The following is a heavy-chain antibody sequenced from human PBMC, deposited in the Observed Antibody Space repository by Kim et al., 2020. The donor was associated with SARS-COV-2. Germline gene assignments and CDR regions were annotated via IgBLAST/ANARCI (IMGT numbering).Heavy chain of an antibody. J-gene: IGHJ6*02. CDR3: TRGSPPIF. D-gene: IGHD3-10*01. CDR2: YSGNT. Sequence: YSGNTNYNPSLKSRVTMSADTSKNQFSLNLRSVTAADTAIYYCTRGSPPIFWGQGTTVTVSS. V-gene: IGHV4-30-4*05.